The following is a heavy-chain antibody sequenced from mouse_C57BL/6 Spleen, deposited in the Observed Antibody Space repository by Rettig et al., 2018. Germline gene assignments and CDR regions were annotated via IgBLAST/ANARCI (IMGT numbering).Heavy chain of an antibody. V-gene: IGHV1-12*01. CDR2: IYPGNGDT. Sequence: AIYPGNGDTSYNQKFKGKATLTVDKSSSTAYMQLSSLTSEDSAVYFCASWGYDERFFAYWGQGTLVTVSA. D-gene: IGHD2-2*01. CDR3: ASWGYDERFFAY. J-gene: IGHJ3*01.